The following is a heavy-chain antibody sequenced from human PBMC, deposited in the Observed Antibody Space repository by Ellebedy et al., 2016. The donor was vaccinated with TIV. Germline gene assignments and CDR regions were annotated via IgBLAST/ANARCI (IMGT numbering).Heavy chain of an antibody. CDR1: GGSISDYY. D-gene: IGHD3-22*01. J-gene: IGHJ4*02. Sequence: SETLSLXXTVSGGSISDYYWSWIRQPAGKGLEWIGRIYSAGDTYYSPSLKSRVTMSVDTSKNQFSLKLSSVTAADTAVYYCARDQYYYDTTGYYMSDSWGQGTLVTVSS. CDR3: ARDQYYYDTTGYYMSDS. CDR2: IYSAGDT. V-gene: IGHV4-4*07.